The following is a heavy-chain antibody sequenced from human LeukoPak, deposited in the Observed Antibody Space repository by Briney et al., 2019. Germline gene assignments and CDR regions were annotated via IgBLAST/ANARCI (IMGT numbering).Heavy chain of an antibody. CDR3: VGELLTAAGTIGAFDI. CDR2: IWPNGSNK. V-gene: IGHV3-33*01. Sequence: SGGSLRLSCAASGFTFSTYGMHWVRQAPGKGLEWVVVIWPNGSNKYHADSVKGRFTISRDNSKSTLFLQMSSLAAEDTAVYYCVGELLTAAGTIGAFDIWGRGTMVTVSS. J-gene: IGHJ3*02. D-gene: IGHD6-13*01. CDR1: GFTFSTYG.